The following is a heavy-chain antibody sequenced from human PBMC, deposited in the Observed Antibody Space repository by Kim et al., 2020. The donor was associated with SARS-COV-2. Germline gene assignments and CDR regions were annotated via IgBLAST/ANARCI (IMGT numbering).Heavy chain of an antibody. CDR3: ANDYYDSSGYSYGMDV. CDR2: ISYDGSNK. D-gene: IGHD3-22*01. Sequence: GGSLRLSCAASGFTFSSYAMHWVRQAPGKGLEWVAVISYDGSNKYYADSVTGRFTISRDNSKNTLYLQMNSLRAEDTAVYYCANDYYDSSGYSYGMDVWCQGATVTVSS. J-gene: IGHJ6*02. V-gene: IGHV3-30*04. CDR1: GFTFSSYA.